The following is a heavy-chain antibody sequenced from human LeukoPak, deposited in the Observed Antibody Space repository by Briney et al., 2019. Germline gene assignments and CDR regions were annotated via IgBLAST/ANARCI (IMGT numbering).Heavy chain of an antibody. J-gene: IGHJ4*02. CDR3: ARGHSYGSIDY. Sequence: PGGSLRLSCAASGFTVSSDYMSWVRQAPGKGLEWVSVIYSGGSTYYADSVKGRFTISRDNSKNTLYLQMNSLRAEDTAVYYCARGHSYGSIDYWGQGTLVTVSS. V-gene: IGHV3-66*02. CDR2: IYSGGST. CDR1: GFTVSSDY. D-gene: IGHD5-18*01.